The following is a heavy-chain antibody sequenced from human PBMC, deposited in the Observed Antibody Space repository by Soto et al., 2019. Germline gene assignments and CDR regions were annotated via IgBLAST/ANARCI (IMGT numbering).Heavy chain of an antibody. J-gene: IGHJ4*02. D-gene: IGHD3-3*01. CDR1: GFTFSSYA. V-gene: IGHV3-23*01. Sequence: GGSLRLSCAASGFTFSSYAMSWVRQAPGKGLEWVSAISGSGGSTYYADSVNGRFTISRDNAKNTLNLQMNSLRAEDTAVYYCAKDLDSYDFWSGYFLNWGQGTLVTVSS. CDR3: AKDLDSYDFWSGYFLN. CDR2: ISGSGGST.